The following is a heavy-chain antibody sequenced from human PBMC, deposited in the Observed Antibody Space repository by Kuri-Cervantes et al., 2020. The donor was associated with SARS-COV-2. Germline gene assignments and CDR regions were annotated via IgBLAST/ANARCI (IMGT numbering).Heavy chain of an antibody. CDR1: GFSFSMYV. J-gene: IGHJ4*02. CDR3: AKRYDTSGDYWHYFDY. V-gene: IGHV3-23*01. D-gene: IGHD3-22*01. Sequence: GGSLRLSCTVSGFSFSMYVMTWVRQAPGKGLEWVSAISRSGASTYYADSVKGRFTISRDNSRNTLNLQMNSLRAEDTAVYYCAKRYDTSGDYWHYFDYWGQGTLVTVSS. CDR2: ISRSGAST.